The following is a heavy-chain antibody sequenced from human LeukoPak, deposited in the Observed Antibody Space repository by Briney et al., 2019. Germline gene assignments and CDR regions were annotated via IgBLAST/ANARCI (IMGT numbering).Heavy chain of an antibody. Sequence: SGGSLRLSCAASGFTVSSNYMSWVRQAPGKGLEWVSVIYSGGSTYYADSVKGRFTISRDNSKNTLYLQMNSLRAEDTAVYYCARDRGVEMATIAHFDYWGQGTLVTVSS. J-gene: IGHJ4*02. D-gene: IGHD5-24*01. CDR2: IYSGGST. V-gene: IGHV3-53*01. CDR3: ARDRGVEMATIAHFDY. CDR1: GFTVSSNY.